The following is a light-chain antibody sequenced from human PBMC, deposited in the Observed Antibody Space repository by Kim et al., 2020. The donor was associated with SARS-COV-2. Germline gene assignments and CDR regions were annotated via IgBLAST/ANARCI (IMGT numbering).Light chain of an antibody. Sequence: VALGQTVRITCQGDSLRSYYATVYQQKTGQAPILVIYGKNNRPSGIPDRFSGSSSGNTASLTITGTQAGDEADYYCNSRDSNDNVVFGGGTQLTVL. CDR1: SLRSYY. CDR3: NSRDSNDNVV. J-gene: IGLJ2*01. CDR2: GKN. V-gene: IGLV3-19*01.